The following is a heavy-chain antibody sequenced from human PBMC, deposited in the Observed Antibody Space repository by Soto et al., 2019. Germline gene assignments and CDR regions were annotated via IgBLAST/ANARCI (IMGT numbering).Heavy chain of an antibody. V-gene: IGHV1-69*13. D-gene: IGHD6-13*01. Sequence: GASVKVSCKASGGTFSSYAISWVRQAPGQGLEWMGGIIPIFGTANYAQKFQGRVTITADESTSTAYMELSSLRSEDTAVYYRARAEPNSSSWEPLGFRYYYYGMDVWGQGTTVTVSS. J-gene: IGHJ6*02. CDR1: GGTFSSYA. CDR2: IIPIFGTA. CDR3: ARAEPNSSSWEPLGFRYYYYGMDV.